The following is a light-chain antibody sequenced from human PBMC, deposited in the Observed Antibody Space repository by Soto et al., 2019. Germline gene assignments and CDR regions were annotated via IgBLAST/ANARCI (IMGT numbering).Light chain of an antibody. J-gene: IGKJ5*01. CDR3: QQYNNWPPIT. CDR2: GAS. CDR1: QSVSPSS. Sequence: EILLTQSPGTLSLSPGARAPLSCRARQSVSPSSLAWYQQRPGQSPRLLIYGASSRATGIPDRFSGSGSGTDFTLTISSLQSEDFAVYYCQQYNNWPPITFGQGTDWRL. V-gene: IGKV3-20*01.